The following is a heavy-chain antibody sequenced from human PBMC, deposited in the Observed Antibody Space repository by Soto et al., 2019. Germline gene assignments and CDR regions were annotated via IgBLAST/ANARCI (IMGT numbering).Heavy chain of an antibody. Sequence: EVQLVESGGGLVHPGRSLRLSCAASEFTFDDYAMHWVRQAPGKGLERVAFISWSSVYTGYADSVKGRFTISRDNAKNSLYLEMNSLRPEDTALYYCVKDKSLGGEASTYYFDFWGQGTLVTVSS. V-gene: IGHV3-9*01. D-gene: IGHD2-21*01. CDR2: ISWSSVYT. CDR3: VKDKSLGGEASTYYFDF. J-gene: IGHJ4*02. CDR1: EFTFDDYA.